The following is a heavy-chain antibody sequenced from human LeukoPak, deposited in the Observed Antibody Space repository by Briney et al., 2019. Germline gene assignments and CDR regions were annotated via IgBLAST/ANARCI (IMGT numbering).Heavy chain of an antibody. CDR3: ARPYGSDG. J-gene: IGHJ4*02. CDR1: GGSISSSSHY. CDR2: IYYSGST. V-gene: IGHV4-39*01. Sequence: PSETLSLTCTVSGGSISSSSHYWGWIRQPPGKGLEWIGSIYYSGSTYYNPSLKSRVTISVDTSKNQFTLKLSSVTAADTAVYYCARPYGSDGWGQGTLVTVSS. D-gene: IGHD3-10*01.